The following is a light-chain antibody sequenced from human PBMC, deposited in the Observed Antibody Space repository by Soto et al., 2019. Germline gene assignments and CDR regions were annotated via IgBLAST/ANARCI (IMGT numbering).Light chain of an antibody. CDR3: QQRSNWSPLT. CDR1: QSVSSY. CDR2: DAS. V-gene: IGKV3-11*01. J-gene: IGKJ4*01. Sequence: EIVLTQSPATLSLSPGERATLSCRASQSVSSYLAWHQQKPGQAPRLLIYDASNRATGIPARFSGSGSGTDFTLTISSLEPEDFAVYYCQQRSNWSPLTFGGGTKVEIK.